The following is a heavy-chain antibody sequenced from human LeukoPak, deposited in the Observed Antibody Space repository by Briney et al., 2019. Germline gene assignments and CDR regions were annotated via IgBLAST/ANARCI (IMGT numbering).Heavy chain of an antibody. Sequence: GGSLRLSCAASGFTFSSYAMSWVRQAPGKGLEWVSAISGSGGSTYYADSVKGRFTISRDNSKNALYLQMNSLRAEDTAVYYCAKDGSLGIPGGIFDYWGQGTLVTVSS. D-gene: IGHD3-16*01. CDR3: AKDGSLGIPGGIFDY. J-gene: IGHJ4*02. V-gene: IGHV3-23*01. CDR1: GFTFSSYA. CDR2: ISGSGGST.